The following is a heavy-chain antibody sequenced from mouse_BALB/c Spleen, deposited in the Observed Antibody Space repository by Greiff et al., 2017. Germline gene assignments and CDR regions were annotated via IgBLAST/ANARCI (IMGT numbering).Heavy chain of an antibody. D-gene: IGHD1-1*01. J-gene: IGHJ4*01. CDR1: GFTFSSYG. Sequence: EVQVVESGGDLVKPGGSLKLSCAASGFTFSSYGMSWVRQTPDKRLEWVATISSGGSYTYYPDSVKGRFTISRDNAKNTLYLQMSSLKSEDTAMYYCARITTVGYAMDYWGQGTSVTVSS. V-gene: IGHV5-6*01. CDR3: ARITTVGYAMDY. CDR2: ISSGGSYT.